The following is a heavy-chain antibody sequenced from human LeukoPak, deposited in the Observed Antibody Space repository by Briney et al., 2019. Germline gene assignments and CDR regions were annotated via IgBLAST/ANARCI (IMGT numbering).Heavy chain of an antibody. Sequence: GESLKISCKGSGYSFTTYWIAWVRQMPGKGLEWMGIIYPDDSDTRYSPSFQGQVTLSADKSISTAYLQWSSLKASDTAMFYCARGSGSYGDSYYGMDVWGQGTTVTVSS. D-gene: IGHD1-26*01. V-gene: IGHV5-51*01. CDR2: IYPDDSDT. CDR1: GYSFTTYW. CDR3: ARGSGSYGDSYYGMDV. J-gene: IGHJ6*02.